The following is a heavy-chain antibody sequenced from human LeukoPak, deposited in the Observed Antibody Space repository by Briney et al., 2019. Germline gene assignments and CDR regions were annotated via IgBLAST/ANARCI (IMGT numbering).Heavy chain of an antibody. CDR3: ANSHTSSWYYCNH. D-gene: IGHD6-13*01. CDR1: GFTFSIYG. CDR2: MSYDGSNK. V-gene: IGHV3-30*18. J-gene: IGHJ4*02. Sequence: GGSLRLSCAASGFTFSIYGMHWVRQAPGKGLEGVAVMSYDGSNKYYADSVKGRFTISRDNSKNTLYLQMNSLRTEDTAVYYCANSHTSSWYYCNHWGQGTLVTVSS.